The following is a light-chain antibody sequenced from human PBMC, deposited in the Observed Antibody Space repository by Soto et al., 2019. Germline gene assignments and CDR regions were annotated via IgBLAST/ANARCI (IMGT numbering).Light chain of an antibody. CDR2: AAS. V-gene: IGKV3-15*01. Sequence: EVWMTQSPATLSVSPGERATLSCRASQTVSRNLAWYQQKFGQPPRLLIYAASTRATGVPARFSGSGCETEFTLTLNSMQSEDFTVYYRQKYDNWTPWTFGQGTKVE. CDR3: QKYDNWTPWT. J-gene: IGKJ1*01. CDR1: QTVSRN.